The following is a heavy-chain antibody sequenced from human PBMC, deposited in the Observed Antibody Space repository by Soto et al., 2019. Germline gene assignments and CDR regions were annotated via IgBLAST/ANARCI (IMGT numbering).Heavy chain of an antibody. Sequence: SETLSLTCAVYGGSFSGYYWSWIRQPPGKGLEWIGEINHSGSTNYNPSLKSRVTISVDTSKNQFSLKLSSVTAADTAVYYCARGGRGRARGYDYWGQGTLVTVSS. CDR3: ARGGRGRARGYDY. V-gene: IGHV4-34*01. J-gene: IGHJ4*02. CDR2: INHSGST. D-gene: IGHD5-18*01. CDR1: GGSFSGYY.